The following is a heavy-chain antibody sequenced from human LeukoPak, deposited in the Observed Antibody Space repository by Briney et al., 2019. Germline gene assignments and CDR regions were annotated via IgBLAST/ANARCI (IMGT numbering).Heavy chain of an antibody. Sequence: SQTLSLTCAISGDSVSSNSAAWNWIRQSPSRGLEWVGRTYDRSKWISRYAVSVKSRITINADTSKNQISPQLNSVTPDDTAVYYSARGPGYFQHCGQGALVTASS. V-gene: IGHV6-1*01. J-gene: IGHJ1*01. CDR2: TYDRSKWIS. CDR3: ARGPGYFQH. CDR1: GDSVSSNSAA.